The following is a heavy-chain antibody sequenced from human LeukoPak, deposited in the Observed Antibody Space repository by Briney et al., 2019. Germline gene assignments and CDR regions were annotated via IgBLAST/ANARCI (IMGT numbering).Heavy chain of an antibody. V-gene: IGHV4-34*01. CDR1: SGSFGDDY. D-gene: IGHD2-21*02. Sequence: SETLSLSCTIYSGSFGDDYWGWIRQAPGKGLEWIGEIDHGGSTNYNPSLASRVIVSRNTSKNQFFLNVTSVTVADTALYYCARFSGLTWGDWGDAFDVWGRGTMVTVSS. CDR3: ARFSGLTWGDWGDAFDV. J-gene: IGHJ3*01. CDR2: IDHGGST.